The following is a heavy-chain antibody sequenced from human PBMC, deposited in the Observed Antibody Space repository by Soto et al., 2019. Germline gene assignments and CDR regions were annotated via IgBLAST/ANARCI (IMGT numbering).Heavy chain of an antibody. CDR3: AIVSGYPCDYYYGLDV. CDR2: IKQDGSEK. V-gene: IGHV3-7*05. D-gene: IGHD5-12*01. Sequence: GGSLRLSCAASGFTFSSYWMSWVRQAPGKGLEWVANIKQDGSEKYYVDSVKGRFTISRDNAKNSLYLQMNSLRAEDTAVYYCAIVSGYPCDYYYGLDVRDHVPTGTDSS. CDR1: GFTFSSYW. J-gene: IGHJ6*02.